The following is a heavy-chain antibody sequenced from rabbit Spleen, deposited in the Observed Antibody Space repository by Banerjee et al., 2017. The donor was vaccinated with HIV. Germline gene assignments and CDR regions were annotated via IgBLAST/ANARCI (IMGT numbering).Heavy chain of an antibody. CDR2: INAATAKP. CDR3: ARDLVGVIGWNFYL. D-gene: IGHD1-1*01. J-gene: IGHJ4*01. V-gene: IGHV1S45*01. CDR1: GFSFSDRDV. Sequence: QEQLVESGGGLVQPEGSLTLTCKASGFSFSDRDVMCWVRQAPGKGLEWIACINAATAKPVFAAWAKGRFPISKTSSTTVTLRMTSLAATDTATYFCARDLVGVIGWNFYLWGPGTLVTVS.